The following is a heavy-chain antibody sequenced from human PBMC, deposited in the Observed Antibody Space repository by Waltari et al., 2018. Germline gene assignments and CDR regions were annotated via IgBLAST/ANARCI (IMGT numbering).Heavy chain of an antibody. CDR3: ARTTNFAPPGYYFDY. J-gene: IGHJ4*02. CDR1: GYSLSNGSY. D-gene: IGHD4-4*01. V-gene: IGHV4-38-2*01. CDR2: IYHSGST. Sequence: QVQLQEAGPGLVEPSETLALHCAVSGYSLSNGSYLGWIRQPPGKGLEWIGSIYHSGSTYYNPSLKSRVTISVDTSKNQFSLKLSSVTAADTAVYYCARTTNFAPPGYYFDYWGQGTLVTVSS.